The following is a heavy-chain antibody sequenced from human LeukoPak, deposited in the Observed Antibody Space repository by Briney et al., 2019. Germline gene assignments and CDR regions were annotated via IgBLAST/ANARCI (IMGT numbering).Heavy chain of an antibody. V-gene: IGHV3-72*01. CDR3: ALWSYYYYGLDV. Sequence: PGGSLRLSCAASGFTFSDRDMDWVRQAPGKGLEWVGRSRNKAKSHTTEYAGSVKGRFTISRDNSNNSVWLQMNSLKTEDTAVYYCALWSYYYYGLDVWGHGTTVSV. D-gene: IGHD5-18*01. CDR1: GFTFSDRD. J-gene: IGHJ6*02. CDR2: SRNKAKSHTT.